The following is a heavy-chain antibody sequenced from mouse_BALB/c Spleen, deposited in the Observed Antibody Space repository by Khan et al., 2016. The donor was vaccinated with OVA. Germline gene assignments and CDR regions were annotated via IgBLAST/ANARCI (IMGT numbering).Heavy chain of an antibody. CDR2: IRLKSTIYAT. CDR3: ARGWDWYFDV. CDR1: GFTFSNYW. V-gene: IGHV6-6*02. J-gene: IGHJ1*01. D-gene: IGHD3-3*01. Sequence: EVKLEESGGGLVQPGGSMKLSCVASGFTFSNYWMNWVRQSPEKGFEWVAEIRLKSTIYATHYAESVRGRFTISRDESRISVYLQMNNLGAEDTGIYYCARGWDWYFDVWGAGTTVTVSS.